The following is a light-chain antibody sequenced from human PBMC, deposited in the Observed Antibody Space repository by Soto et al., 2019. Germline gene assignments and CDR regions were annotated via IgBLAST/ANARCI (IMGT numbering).Light chain of an antibody. J-gene: IGKJ4*01. CDR3: QQYNTWSPLT. CDR1: QSVSNN. CDR2: GAS. Sequence: EIVMTQSPATLSVSPGERATLSCRASQSVSNNLAWYQQKPGPAPRLLIYGASTRATGIPARFSGSGSGTEFNLTLSSLLSEYFAVYDCQQYNTWSPLTFGGGTKVETK. V-gene: IGKV3-15*01.